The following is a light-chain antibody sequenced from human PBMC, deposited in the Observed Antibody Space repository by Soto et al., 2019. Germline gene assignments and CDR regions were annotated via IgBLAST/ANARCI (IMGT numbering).Light chain of an antibody. V-gene: IGKV4-1*01. Sequence: DIVMTQSPDSLAVSLGERATINCKSSQSVLYSSNNKNYLAWYQQKPGQPPKLLIYWASTRESGVPDRFSGSGSGTDFTLTISSLQAGDVAVYYCQQYYSTWWTFGQGTKVEIK. CDR3: QQYYSTWWT. CDR1: QSVLYSSNNKNY. J-gene: IGKJ1*01. CDR2: WAS.